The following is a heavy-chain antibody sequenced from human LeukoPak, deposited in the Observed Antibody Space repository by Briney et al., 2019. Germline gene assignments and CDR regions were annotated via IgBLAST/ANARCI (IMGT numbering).Heavy chain of an antibody. J-gene: IGHJ4*02. D-gene: IGHD6-19*01. CDR1: GFTFSSYS. CDR2: ISSSSSYI. CDR3: AGRAVAGTVRNY. V-gene: IGHV3-21*01. Sequence: PGGSLRLSCAASGFTFSSYSMNWVRQAPGKGLEWVSSISSSSSYIYYADSVKGRFTISRDNAKNSLYLQMNSRRAEDTAVYYCAGRAVAGTVRNYWGQGTLVTVSS.